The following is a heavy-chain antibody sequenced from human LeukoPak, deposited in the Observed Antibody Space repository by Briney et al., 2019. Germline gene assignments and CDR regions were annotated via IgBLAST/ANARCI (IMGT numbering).Heavy chain of an antibody. CDR2: IYYSGST. V-gene: IGHV4-59*01. CDR3: ARVVTVSYWYFDL. D-gene: IGHD4-17*01. CDR1: GGSISSYY. Sequence: SETLSLTCTVSGGSISSYYWSWIRQPPGKGLEWIGYIYYSGSTNYNPSLKSRVTISVDTSKNQFSLKLSSVTAADTAVYYCARVVTVSYWYFDLWGRGTLVTVSS. J-gene: IGHJ2*01.